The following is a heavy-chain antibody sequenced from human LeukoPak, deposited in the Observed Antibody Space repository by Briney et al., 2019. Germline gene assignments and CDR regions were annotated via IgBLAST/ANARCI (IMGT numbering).Heavy chain of an antibody. D-gene: IGHD3-22*01. J-gene: IGHJ4*02. Sequence: GGSLRLSCAASGFTVSSNYMSWVRQAPGKGLEWVSVIYSGGSTYYADSVKGRFTISRDNSKNTLYLQMNSLRAEDTAVYYCARVPANYYDSSGYYYFDYWGQGTLVTVSS. CDR1: GFTVSSNY. CDR2: IYSGGST. V-gene: IGHV3-53*01. CDR3: ARVPANYYDSSGYYYFDY.